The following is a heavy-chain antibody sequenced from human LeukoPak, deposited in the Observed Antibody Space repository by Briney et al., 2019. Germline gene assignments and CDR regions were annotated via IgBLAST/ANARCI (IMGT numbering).Heavy chain of an antibody. CDR1: GFTFSSYV. V-gene: IGHV3-23*01. Sequence: GGSLRLSCAASGFTFSSYVMSWVRQAPGKGLEWVSAISGSGGSTYYADSVKGRFTISRDNSRNTLYLQMNSLRAEDTAVYYCAKVYDYGDYYFDYWGQGTLVTVSS. J-gene: IGHJ4*02. D-gene: IGHD4-17*01. CDR2: ISGSGGST. CDR3: AKVYDYGDYYFDY.